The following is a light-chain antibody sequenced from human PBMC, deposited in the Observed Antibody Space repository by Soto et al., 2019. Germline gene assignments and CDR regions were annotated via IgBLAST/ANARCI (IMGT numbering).Light chain of an antibody. CDR1: SSNIGAGYE. Sequence: QSVLTQPPSVSEAPGQRVTISCTGSSSNIGAGYEAHWYQQVPGTAPKRLIYENNNRPSGVPDRFSGSKSGASASLAITGLQAEDESEYCCQSYGSSLSGYVFGTGTKLTVL. J-gene: IGLJ1*01. V-gene: IGLV1-40*01. CDR3: QSYGSSLSGYV. CDR2: ENN.